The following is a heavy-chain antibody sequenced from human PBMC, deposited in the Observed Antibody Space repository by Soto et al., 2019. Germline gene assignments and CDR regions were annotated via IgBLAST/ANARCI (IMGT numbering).Heavy chain of an antibody. Sequence: QVQLVQSGAEVKKPGSSVKVSCRASGGTFSSYAISWVRQAPGQGLEWMGGIIPIFGTANYAQKFQGRVTITADESTSPADMELRSLRSEDTAVYYCARETLQQLVHAFDIWGQGTMVTVSS. V-gene: IGHV1-69*01. D-gene: IGHD6-13*01. CDR3: ARETLQQLVHAFDI. CDR1: GGTFSSYA. CDR2: IIPIFGTA. J-gene: IGHJ3*02.